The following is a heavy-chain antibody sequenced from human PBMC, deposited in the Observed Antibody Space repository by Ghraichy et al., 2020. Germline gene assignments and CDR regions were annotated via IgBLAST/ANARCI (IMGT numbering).Heavy chain of an antibody. CDR2: IYSGGST. J-gene: IGHJ5*02. CDR3: ARILYCSGGSCYHIDP. D-gene: IGHD2-15*01. V-gene: IGHV3-66*01. Sequence: LSLTCAASGFTVSSNYMSWVRQAPGKGLEWVSVIYSGGSTYYADSVKGRFTISRDNSKNTLYLQMNSLRAEDTAVYYCARILYCSGGSCYHIDPWGQGTLVTVSS. CDR1: GFTVSSNY.